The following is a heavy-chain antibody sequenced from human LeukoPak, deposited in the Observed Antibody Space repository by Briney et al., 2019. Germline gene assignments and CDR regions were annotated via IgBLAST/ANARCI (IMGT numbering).Heavy chain of an antibody. CDR1: GFTFSSYA. CDR3: AKTLLRGLYYFDR. V-gene: IGHV3-23*01. Sequence: GGSLRLSCAASGFTFSSYAMGWVHQAPGKGLEWVSAINGGGGRTYYADSVKGRFTISRDNSKNTLYLQMNSLRAEDTAIYYCAKTLLRGLYYFDRWGQGTLVTVSS. J-gene: IGHJ4*02. D-gene: IGHD3-10*01. CDR2: INGGGGRT.